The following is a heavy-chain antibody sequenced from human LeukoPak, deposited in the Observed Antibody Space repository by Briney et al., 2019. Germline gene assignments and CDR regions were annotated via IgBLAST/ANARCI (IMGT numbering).Heavy chain of an antibody. CDR1: GFPFSVSW. J-gene: IGHJ4*02. CDR3: AKDWFATTDY. CDR2: ITTDETA. D-gene: IGHD3-3*01. Sequence: PGGSLRLSCAASGFPFSVSWMHWFRQVPGKGLMWVSRITTDETATYADSVRGRFTTSRDNAKNTVYLQMNSLRVEDTAVYYCAKDWFATTDYWGQGILVTVSS. V-gene: IGHV3-74*01.